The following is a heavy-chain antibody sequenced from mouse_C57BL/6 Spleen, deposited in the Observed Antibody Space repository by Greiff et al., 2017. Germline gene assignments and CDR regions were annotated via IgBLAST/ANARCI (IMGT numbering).Heavy chain of an antibody. J-gene: IGHJ4*01. CDR1: GFTFSSYG. CDR2: ISSVGSYT. V-gene: IGHV5-6*01. Sequence: EVQLVESGGDLVKPGGSLKLSCAASGFTFSSYGMSWVRQTPDKRLEWVATISSVGSYTYYPDSVKGRFTISRDNAKNTLYLHMSSVKSEDTAMYYCARHRNAMDYWGQGTSVTVSA. CDR3: ARHRNAMDY.